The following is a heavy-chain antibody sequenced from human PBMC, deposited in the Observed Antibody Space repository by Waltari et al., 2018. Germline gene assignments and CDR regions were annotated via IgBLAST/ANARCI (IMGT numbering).Heavy chain of an antibody. CDR3: ARDPYNWNYRNWFDP. CDR1: GYTFTGYY. V-gene: IGHV1-2*02. J-gene: IGHJ5*02. Sequence: QVQLVQSGAEVKKPGASVKVSCKASGYTFTGYYMHWVRQAPGQGLEWMGWINPNSGGTNYAQKCQGRVTMTRDTSISTAYMELSRLRSDDTAVYYCARDPYNWNYRNWFDPWGQGTLVTVSS. D-gene: IGHD1-7*01. CDR2: INPNSGGT.